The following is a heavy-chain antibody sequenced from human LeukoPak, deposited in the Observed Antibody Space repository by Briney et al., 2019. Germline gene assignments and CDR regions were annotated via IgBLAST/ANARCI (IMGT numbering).Heavy chain of an antibody. V-gene: IGHV4-34*01. Sequence: KASETLSLTCAVYAGSFSGYYWSWIRQPPGKGLEWIGEINHSGSTNYNPSLKSRVTISVDTSKNQFSLKLSSVTAADTAVYYCARRYSSGWYSGLGPGSGFDPWGQGTLVTVSS. J-gene: IGHJ5*02. CDR1: AGSFSGYY. D-gene: IGHD6-19*01. CDR2: INHSGST. CDR3: ARRYSSGWYSGLGPGSGFDP.